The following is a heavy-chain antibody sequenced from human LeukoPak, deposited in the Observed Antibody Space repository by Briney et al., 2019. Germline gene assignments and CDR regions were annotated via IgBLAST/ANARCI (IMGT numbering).Heavy chain of an antibody. J-gene: IGHJ4*02. CDR1: GYTFTNHH. CDR2: INPNTGDR. Sequence: ASLKVSCKASGYTFTNHHINWVRQAPGQGLAWMGWINPNTGDRGYAQKFQGRVSITSDTSISTAYMELGSPRSEDTAVYFWARTTSLTASGYDYWGQGTLVTVSS. V-gene: IGHV1-8*03. CDR3: ARTTSLTASGYDY. D-gene: IGHD4-17*01.